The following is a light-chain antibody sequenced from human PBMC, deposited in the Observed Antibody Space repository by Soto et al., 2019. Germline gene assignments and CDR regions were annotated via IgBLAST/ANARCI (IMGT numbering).Light chain of an antibody. CDR3: SSYRTGGPFV. J-gene: IGLJ1*01. CDR1: SSDIGSYNR. Sequence: ALAQPASVSGSPGQSITISCTGTSSDIGSYNRVSWYQQPPGTAPKLLISEVSNRPSGVSHRFSGSKSGNTASLTISGLQAEDEADYYCSSYRTGGPFVFGTGTKSPS. V-gene: IGLV2-18*02. CDR2: EVS.